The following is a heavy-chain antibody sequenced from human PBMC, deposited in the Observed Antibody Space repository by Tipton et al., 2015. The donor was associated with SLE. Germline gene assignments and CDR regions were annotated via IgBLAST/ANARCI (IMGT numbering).Heavy chain of an antibody. Sequence: RSLRLSCTASGFTFGDYAMSWVRQAPGKGLEWVGFIRSKAYGGTTEYAASVKGRFTISRDDSKSIAYLQMNSLKTEDTAVYYCTRDPDVLDVWGKGTTVTVSS. CDR3: TRDPDVLDV. J-gene: IGHJ6*04. V-gene: IGHV3-49*04. CDR2: IRSKAYGGTT. D-gene: IGHD1-14*01. CDR1: GFTFGDYA.